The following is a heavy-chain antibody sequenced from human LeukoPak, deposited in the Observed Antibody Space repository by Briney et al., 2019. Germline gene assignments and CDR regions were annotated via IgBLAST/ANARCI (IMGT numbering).Heavy chain of an antibody. V-gene: IGHV3-23*01. Sequence: GGSLRLSCAASGFTFSSYAMSWVRQAPGKGLEWVSAISSGGTTYYADSVKGRFTISRDNSKNTLYLQMNSLRAEDTAVFYCARKWVLHAFDIWGQGTMVTVSS. J-gene: IGHJ3*02. CDR2: ISSGGTT. D-gene: IGHD1-26*01. CDR1: GFTFSSYA. CDR3: ARKWVLHAFDI.